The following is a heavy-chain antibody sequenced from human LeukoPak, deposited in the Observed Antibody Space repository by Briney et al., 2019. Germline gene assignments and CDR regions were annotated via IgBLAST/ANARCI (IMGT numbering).Heavy chain of an antibody. D-gene: IGHD2-2*01. J-gene: IGHJ4*02. CDR3: ATTEHSTSEPHDY. Sequence: GGSLRLSCAASGFTVSSNYMSWVRQAPGKGLEWVSVIYSGGSTYYADSVKGRFTISRDNSKNTLYLQMNSLRAEDTAVYYCATTEHSTSEPHDYWGQGTLVTVSS. CDR1: GFTVSSNY. CDR2: IYSGGST. V-gene: IGHV3-53*01.